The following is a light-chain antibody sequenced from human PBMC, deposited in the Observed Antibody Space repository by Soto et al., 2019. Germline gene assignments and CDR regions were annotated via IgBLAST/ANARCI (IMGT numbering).Light chain of an antibody. V-gene: IGKV3-20*01. Sequence: EIVLTQSPGTLSLSPGGRASLSCSASQSVSSAYLAWYQQKPGQAPRLLIYGASTRATGIPDRFSGDGSVTHFTLTISRLEAEDFVMYYCQQYGSSPITFGQGTRLEIK. CDR2: GAS. CDR3: QQYGSSPIT. J-gene: IGKJ5*01. CDR1: QSVSSAY.